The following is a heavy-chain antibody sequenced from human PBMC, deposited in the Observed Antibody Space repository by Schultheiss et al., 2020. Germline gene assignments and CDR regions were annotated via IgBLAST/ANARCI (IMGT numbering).Heavy chain of an antibody. J-gene: IGHJ4*02. CDR3: AKHWELRPTYFDY. CDR1: GFTFSSYG. CDR2: ISGPGGST. D-gene: IGHD1-26*01. Sequence: GGSLRLSCAASGFTFSSYGMHWVRQAPGKGLEWVSSISGPGGSTYYADSVEGRFTISRDNSKNTLHLQVNRLRAEDTAIYYCAKHWELRPTYFDYWGQGTLVTVSS. V-gene: IGHV3-23*01.